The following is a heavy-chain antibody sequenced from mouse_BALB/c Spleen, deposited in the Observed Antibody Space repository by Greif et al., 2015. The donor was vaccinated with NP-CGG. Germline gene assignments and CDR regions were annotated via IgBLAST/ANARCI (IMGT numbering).Heavy chain of an antibody. Sequence: QVQLQQSGAELAKPGASVKMSCKASGYTFTSYWMHWVKQRPGQGLEWIGYINPSTGYTEYNQKFKDKATLTADKSSSTAYMQLSSLTSEDSAVYYYARYYYVSTFAYWGQGTLFTVSA. CDR3: ARYYYVSTFAY. J-gene: IGHJ3*01. CDR1: GYTFTSYW. D-gene: IGHD1-1*01. CDR2: INPSTGYT. V-gene: IGHV1-7*01.